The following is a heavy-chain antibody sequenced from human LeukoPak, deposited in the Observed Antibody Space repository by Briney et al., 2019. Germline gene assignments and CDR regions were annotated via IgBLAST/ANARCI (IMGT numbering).Heavy chain of an antibody. J-gene: IGHJ4*02. D-gene: IGHD6-19*01. V-gene: IGHV1-24*01. CDR3: ATDSSGWHNYFDY. CDR1: GYTLTELS. Sequence: GASVKVSCKVSGYTLTELSMHWVRQAPGKGLEWMGGFDPEDGETIYAQKFQGRVTMTGDTSTDTAYMELSSLRSEDTAVYYCATDSSGWHNYFDYWGQGTLVTVSS. CDR2: FDPEDGET.